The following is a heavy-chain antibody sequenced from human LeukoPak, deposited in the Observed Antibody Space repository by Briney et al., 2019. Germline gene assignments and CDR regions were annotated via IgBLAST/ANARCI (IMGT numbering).Heavy chain of an antibody. CDR2: ISGSGGST. CDR1: GFTFSSYA. J-gene: IGHJ4*02. CDR3: AKALGGSGSNFDY. D-gene: IGHD3-10*01. V-gene: IGHV3-23*01. Sequence: GGSLRLSCAASGFTFSSYAMNWVRQAPGKGLEWVSTISGSGGSTYYADSVKGRLTISRDNSKHTLYLQMSSLRADDTAVYYCAKALGGSGSNFDYWGQGTLVTVSS.